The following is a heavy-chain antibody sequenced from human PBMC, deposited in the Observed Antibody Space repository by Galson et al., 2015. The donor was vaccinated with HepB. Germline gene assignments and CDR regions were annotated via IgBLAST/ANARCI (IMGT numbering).Heavy chain of an antibody. D-gene: IGHD5-18*01. V-gene: IGHV1-69*13. J-gene: IGHJ6*03. CDR2: IIPIFGTA. CDR1: GGTFSSYA. CDR3: ARDAINRFVDTAMVNLNRYYYYYMDV. Sequence: SVKVSCKASGGTFSSYAISWVRQAPGQGLEWMGGIIPIFGTANYAQKFQGRVTITADESTSTAYMELSSLRSEDTAVYYCARDAINRFVDTAMVNLNRYYYYYMDVWGKGTTVTVSS.